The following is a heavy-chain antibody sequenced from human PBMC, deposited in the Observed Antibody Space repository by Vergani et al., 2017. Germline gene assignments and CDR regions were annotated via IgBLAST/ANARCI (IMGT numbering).Heavy chain of an antibody. CDR1: GFTVSSNY. V-gene: IGHV3-66*01. CDR3: ARDFIAARTYAY. J-gene: IGHJ4*02. CDR2: IYSGGST. Sequence: EVQVVETGGGLVQPGGSLRLSCAASGFTVSSNYMSWVRQAPGKGLEWVSVIYSGGSTYYADSVKGRFTISRDNAKNSLYLQMNSLRAEDTAVYYCARDFIAARTYAYWGQGTLVTVSS. D-gene: IGHD6-6*01.